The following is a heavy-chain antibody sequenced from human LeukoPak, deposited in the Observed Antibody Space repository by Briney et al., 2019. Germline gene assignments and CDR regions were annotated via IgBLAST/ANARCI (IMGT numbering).Heavy chain of an antibody. CDR3: ARGYPDAFDI. V-gene: IGHV3-66*01. J-gene: IGHJ3*02. D-gene: IGHD3-16*02. Sequence: SRDNSKNTLYVQMNSLRAEDTAVYYCARGYPDAFDIWGQGTMVTVSS.